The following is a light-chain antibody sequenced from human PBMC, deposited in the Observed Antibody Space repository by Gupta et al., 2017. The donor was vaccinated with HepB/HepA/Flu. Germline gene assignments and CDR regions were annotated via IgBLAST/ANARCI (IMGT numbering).Light chain of an antibody. Sequence: DSVMTQSPDSLAVSLGERATINCKSSQTVLFISNNKNYLAWYQQKSGQPPKLLIYWASTRESGVPDRFSGRGSGTDFTLTIRSLQAEDLAVYYCQQYYTTPYTFGQGTKLEIK. V-gene: IGKV4-1*01. CDR2: WAS. CDR3: QQYYTTPYT. CDR1: QTVLFISNNKNY. J-gene: IGKJ2*01.